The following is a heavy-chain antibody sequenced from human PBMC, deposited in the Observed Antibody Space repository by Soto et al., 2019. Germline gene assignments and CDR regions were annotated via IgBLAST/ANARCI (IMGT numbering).Heavy chain of an antibody. J-gene: IGHJ4*02. Sequence: QVQLVESGGGVVQPGRSLRLSCAASGFTFSSYGMHWVRQAPGKGLEWVAVISYDGSNKYYADSVKGRSTISRDNSKNTLYLQMNSLRAEDTAVYYCAKDKIAAADFYFDYWGQGTLVTVSS. CDR3: AKDKIAAADFYFDY. D-gene: IGHD6-13*01. CDR2: ISYDGSNK. CDR1: GFTFSSYG. V-gene: IGHV3-30*18.